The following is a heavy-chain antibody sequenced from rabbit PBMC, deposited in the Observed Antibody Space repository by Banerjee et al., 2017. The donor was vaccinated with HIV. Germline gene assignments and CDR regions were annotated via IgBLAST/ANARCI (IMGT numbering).Heavy chain of an antibody. CDR1: GFSFSNKYV. CDR2: INTSSGNT. V-gene: IGHV1S45*01. Sequence: QEQLEESGGDLVKPEGSLTLTCTASGFSFSNKYVMCWVRQAPGKGLEWIACINTSSGNTVYASWAKGRFTISKTSSTTVTLQMTSLTAADTATYFCARAGYAAYAGYGYAISYGMDLWGQGTLVTVS. CDR3: ARAGYAAYAGYGYAISYGMDL. D-gene: IGHD6-1*01. J-gene: IGHJ6*01.